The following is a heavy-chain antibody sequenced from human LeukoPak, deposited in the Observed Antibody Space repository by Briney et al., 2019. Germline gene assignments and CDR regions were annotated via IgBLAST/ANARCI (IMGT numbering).Heavy chain of an antibody. CDR2: ISAYNGNT. Sequence: GASVTVSFKASVYTFTSYGISWVRQAPGRGLAGVGWISAYNGNTTYAEKPQDRVTMTTGKSSSTAYMELRSLRSDDTAVYYCATNFYNSSGPLTVNRGDYWGQGTLVTVSS. CDR3: ATNFYNSSGPLTVNRGDY. CDR1: VYTFTSYG. J-gene: IGHJ4*02. D-gene: IGHD3-22*01. V-gene: IGHV1-18*01.